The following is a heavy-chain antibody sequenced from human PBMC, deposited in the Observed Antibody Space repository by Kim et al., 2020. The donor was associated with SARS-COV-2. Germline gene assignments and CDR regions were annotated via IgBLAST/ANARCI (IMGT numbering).Heavy chain of an antibody. CDR3: ASFIPHYYGSGRGYNWFDP. CDR2: IIPIFGTA. CDR1: GGTFSSYA. V-gene: IGHV1-69*13. Sequence: SVKVSCKASGGTFSSYAISWVRQAPGQGLEWMGGIIPIFGTANYAQKFQGRVTITADESTSTAYMELSSLRSEDTAVYYCASFIPHYYGSGRGYNWFDPWGQGTLVTVSS. J-gene: IGHJ5*02. D-gene: IGHD3-10*01.